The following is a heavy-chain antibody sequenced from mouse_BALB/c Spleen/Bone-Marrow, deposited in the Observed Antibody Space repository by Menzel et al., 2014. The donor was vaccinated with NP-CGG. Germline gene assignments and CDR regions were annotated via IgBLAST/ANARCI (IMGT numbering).Heavy chain of an antibody. Sequence: LVESGPELEKPGASVKTSCKASGYSFTGYNMNWVKQSNGESLEWIGNIDPYYGGTSYNQKFKGKATLTVDKSSSTAYMQLKSLTSEDSAVYYCASTMITPFAYWGQGTLVTVSA. CDR3: ASTMITPFAY. V-gene: IGHV1-39*01. J-gene: IGHJ3*01. CDR2: IDPYYGGT. D-gene: IGHD2-4*01. CDR1: GYSFTGYN.